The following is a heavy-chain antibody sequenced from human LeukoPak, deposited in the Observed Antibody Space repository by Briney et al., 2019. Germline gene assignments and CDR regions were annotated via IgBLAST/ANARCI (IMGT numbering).Heavy chain of an antibody. V-gene: IGHV1-69*13. CDR2: IIPIFGTA. D-gene: IGHD3-22*01. Sequence: SVKVSCKASGGTFSSYAISWVRQAPGQGLEWMGGIIPIFGTANYAQKFQGRVTITADESTSTAYMELSSLRSEDTAVYYCAREGGNYYDSSGYYYGGYWGQGTQVTVSS. CDR3: AREGGNYYDSSGYYYGGY. CDR1: GGTFSSYA. J-gene: IGHJ4*02.